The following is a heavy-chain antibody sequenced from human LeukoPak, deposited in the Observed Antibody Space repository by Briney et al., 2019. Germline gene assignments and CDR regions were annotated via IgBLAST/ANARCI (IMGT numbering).Heavy chain of an antibody. CDR2: IYTSGST. Sequence: PSETLSLTCTVSGGSISSYYWSWIRQPAGKGLEWIGRIYTSGSTNYNPSLKSRVTMSVDTSKNQFSLKLSSVTAAVTAVYYCARGYGSGRVKYFDYWGQGTLVTVSS. J-gene: IGHJ4*02. V-gene: IGHV4-4*07. CDR3: ARGYGSGRVKYFDY. D-gene: IGHD3-10*01. CDR1: GGSISSYY.